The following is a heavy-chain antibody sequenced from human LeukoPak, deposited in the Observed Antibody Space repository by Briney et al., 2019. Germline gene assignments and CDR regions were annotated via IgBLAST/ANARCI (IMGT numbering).Heavy chain of an antibody. CDR3: ARAAAAGTRY. J-gene: IGHJ4*02. Sequence: SETLSLTCTVSGVSISSGGYYWRWIRQHPGKGLEGIGYIYYSGSTYYNPSIKSRVTISVDTSKNQFSLTLSSVTAADTAVYYCARAAAAGTRYWGQGTLVTVSS. D-gene: IGHD6-13*01. V-gene: IGHV4-31*03. CDR2: IYYSGST. CDR1: GVSISSGGYY.